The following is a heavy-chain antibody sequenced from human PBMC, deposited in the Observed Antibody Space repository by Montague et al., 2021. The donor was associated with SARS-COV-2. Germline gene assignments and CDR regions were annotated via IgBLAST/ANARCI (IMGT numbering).Heavy chain of an antibody. CDR2: IYHSGRT. D-gene: IGHD5-24*01. V-gene: IGHV4-4*02. CDR3: AVQELAYFDY. CDR1: GDSISSRSW. Sequence: SETLSLTCAVSGDSISSRSWWSWVRQPPGKGLEWIGEIYHSGRTNYNPSLKSRVTISVDESTGQFSLKLRSVTAADTAVYYCAVQELAYFDYWGQGTLVTVSS. J-gene: IGHJ4*02.